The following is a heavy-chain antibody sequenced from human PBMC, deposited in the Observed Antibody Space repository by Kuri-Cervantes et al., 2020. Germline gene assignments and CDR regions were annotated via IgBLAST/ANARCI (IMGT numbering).Heavy chain of an antibody. V-gene: IGHV1-46*01. D-gene: IGHD2-15*01. Sequence: ASVKVSCKASGYTFSSYGISWVRQAPGQGLEWMGIINPSGGSTSYAQKFQGRVTMTRDTSTSTVYMELSSLRSEDTAVYYCARGFRTPRWGNIVVVVAARYYYGMDVWGQGTTVTVSS. CDR2: INPSGGST. CDR1: GYTFSSYG. CDR3: ARGFRTPRWGNIVVVVAARYYYGMDV. J-gene: IGHJ6*02.